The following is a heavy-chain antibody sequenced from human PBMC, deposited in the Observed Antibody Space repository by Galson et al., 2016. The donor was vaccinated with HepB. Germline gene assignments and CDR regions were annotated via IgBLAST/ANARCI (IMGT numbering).Heavy chain of an antibody. CDR1: GFAFSDYF. Sequence: SLRLSCAASGFAFSDYFVSWIRQAPGKGLEWVAYVTKSSSAMYYADSVKGRFTVSRDNAKNSLYLQMNRLRAEDAAVYFCARHNWVLNDDFDYWGQGTRVTVCS. CDR3: ARHNWVLNDDFDY. J-gene: IGHJ4*02. CDR2: VTKSSSAM. V-gene: IGHV3-11*01. D-gene: IGHD1-20*01.